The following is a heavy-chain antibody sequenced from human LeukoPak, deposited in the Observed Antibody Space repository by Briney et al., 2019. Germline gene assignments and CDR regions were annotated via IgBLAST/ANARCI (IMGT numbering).Heavy chain of an antibody. CDR1: GYSFTNYW. CDR3: ARQEYCSGGSCYTWFDP. J-gene: IGHJ5*02. D-gene: IGHD2-15*01. V-gene: IGHV5-51*01. Sequence: GESLKISCKGSGYSFTNYWIGWVRQMPGKGLEWMGIIYPADSDIRYSPSFQGQVTISADKSISTAYLQWSSLKASDTAMYYCARQEYCSGGSCYTWFDPWGQGTLVTVSS. CDR2: IYPADSDI.